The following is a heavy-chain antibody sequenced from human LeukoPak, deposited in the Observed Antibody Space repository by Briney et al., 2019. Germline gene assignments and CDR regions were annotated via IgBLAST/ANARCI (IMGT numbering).Heavy chain of an antibody. CDR2: IYDSGSA. D-gene: IGHD3-22*01. Sequence: PSETLSLTCSVSGGDITTSIRSIGSYYWSWLRQPPGKGLEWISYIYDSGSANYNPSLKSPVTISVDMPKNHFSLKLTSVTAADTAIYYCARAPYYYDSGGYWSKPRYFDYWGQGIPVTVSS. V-gene: IGHV4-61*03. CDR1: GGDITTSIRSIGSYY. J-gene: IGHJ4*02. CDR3: ARAPYYYDSGGYWSKPRYFDY.